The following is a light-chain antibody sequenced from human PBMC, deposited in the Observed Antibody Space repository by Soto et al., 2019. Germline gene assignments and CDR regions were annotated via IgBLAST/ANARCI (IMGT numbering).Light chain of an antibody. CDR2: AAS. J-gene: IGKJ1*01. V-gene: IGKV1-5*01. CDR3: QQLNSYPRT. CDR1: QSISRW. Sequence: DIQMTQSPSTLSASVGDRVPITCGASQSISRWLAWSQQKPGKAPKLLIYAASTLQSGVPSRFSGSGSGTDFTLTISSLQPEDFATYYCQQLNSYPRTFGQGTKVDIK.